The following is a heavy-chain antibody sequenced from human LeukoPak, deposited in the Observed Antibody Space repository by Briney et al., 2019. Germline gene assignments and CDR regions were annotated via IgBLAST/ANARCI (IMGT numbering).Heavy chain of an antibody. D-gene: IGHD1-14*01. J-gene: IGHJ3*02. V-gene: IGHV3-30*18. CDR3: AKGGRSAFDI. CDR2: ISYDGSNK. Sequence: GRSLRLSCAASGFTFSSYGMHWVRQAPGKGLEWVAVISYDGSNKYYADSVKGGFTIYRENSKHTLYLQMNSLRAEDTAVYYCAKGGRSAFDIWGQGTMVTVSS. CDR1: GFTFSSYG.